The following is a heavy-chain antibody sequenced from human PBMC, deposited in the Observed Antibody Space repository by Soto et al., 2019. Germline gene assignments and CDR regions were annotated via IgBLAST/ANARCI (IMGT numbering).Heavy chain of an antibody. CDR3: ARDSSGWYHTGFDP. D-gene: IGHD6-19*01. V-gene: IGHV1-18*01. Sequence: ASVKISCKASGYTFTSYGISWVRQAPGQGLEWMGWISAYNGNTNYAQKLQGRVTMTTDTSTSTAYMELRSLRSDDTAVYYCARDSSGWYHTGFDPWGQGTLVTVSS. CDR2: ISAYNGNT. CDR1: GYTFTSYG. J-gene: IGHJ5*02.